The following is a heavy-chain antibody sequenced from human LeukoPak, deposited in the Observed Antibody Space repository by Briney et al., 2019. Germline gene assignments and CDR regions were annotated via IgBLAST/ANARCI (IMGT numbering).Heavy chain of an antibody. CDR3: ARDYQTRYYYDSSGYPPVVGY. CDR2: INTNTGNP. J-gene: IGHJ4*02. Sequence: ASVKVSCKASGGTFSSYAISWVRQAPGQGLEWMGWINTNTGNPTYAQGFTGRFVFSLDTSVSTAYLQISSLKAEDTAVYYCARDYQTRYYYDSSGYPPVVGYWGQGTLVTVSS. V-gene: IGHV7-4-1*02. D-gene: IGHD3-22*01. CDR1: GGTFSSYA.